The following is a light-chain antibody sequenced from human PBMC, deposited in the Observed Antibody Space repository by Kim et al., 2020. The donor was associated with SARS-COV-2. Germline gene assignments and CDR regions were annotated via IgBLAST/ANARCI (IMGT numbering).Light chain of an antibody. CDR2: AAS. CDR3: QQSYSTPYT. V-gene: IGKV1-39*01. Sequence: ASVGDRVTITCRASQSISSYLNWYQQKPGKAPKLLIYAASSLQSGVPSRFSGSGSGTDFTLTISSLQPEDFASYYCQQSYSTPYTFGQGTKLEIK. J-gene: IGKJ2*01. CDR1: QSISSY.